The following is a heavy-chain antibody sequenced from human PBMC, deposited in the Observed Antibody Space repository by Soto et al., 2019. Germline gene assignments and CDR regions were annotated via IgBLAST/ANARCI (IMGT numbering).Heavy chain of an antibody. V-gene: IGHV3-23*01. CDR3: AQDRRSEGNYGFYSEF. CDR1: GFTFSSYG. J-gene: IGHJ4*02. CDR2: SSATGAGT. Sequence: EVQLLESGGGLVQPGGSLRLSCAASGFTFSSYGMTWVRQAPGKVLECVSFSSATGAGTYYADSVKGRFTISRDNSNNPLYLQTTILIADDPAFSYFAQDRRSEGNYGFYSEFWGQGALVIVSS. D-gene: IGHD1-7*01.